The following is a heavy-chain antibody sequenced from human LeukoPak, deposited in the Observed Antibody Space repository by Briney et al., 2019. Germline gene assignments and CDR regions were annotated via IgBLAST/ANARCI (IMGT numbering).Heavy chain of an antibody. CDR1: GYTFTSYY. J-gene: IGHJ4*02. CDR2: ISAYNGNT. V-gene: IGHV1-18*04. CDR3: ARLRRNWEPNFDY. D-gene: IGHD1-26*01. Sequence: GASVKVSCKASGYTFTSYYMHWGRQAPGQGLEWMGWISAYNGNTNYAQKLQGRVTMTTDTSASTAYMELRSLRSDDTAVYYCARLRRNWEPNFDYWGQGTLVTVSS.